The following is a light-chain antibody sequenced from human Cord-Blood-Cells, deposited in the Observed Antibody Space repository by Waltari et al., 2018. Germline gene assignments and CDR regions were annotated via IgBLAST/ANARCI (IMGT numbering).Light chain of an antibody. CDR2: EGS. Sequence: QSALTQPASVSGSPGQSITISCTGTSSDVGSYNLVSWYQQHPGKAPKLRICEGSKRPSGVSYRFSGSKSGNTASLTISGLQAEDEADYYCCSYAGSSTWVFGGGTKLTVL. J-gene: IGLJ3*02. CDR1: SSDVGSYNL. CDR3: CSYAGSSTWV. V-gene: IGLV2-23*01.